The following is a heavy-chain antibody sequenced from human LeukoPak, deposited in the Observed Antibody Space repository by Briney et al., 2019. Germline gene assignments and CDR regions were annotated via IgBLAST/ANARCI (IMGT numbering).Heavy chain of an antibody. D-gene: IGHD1-26*01. CDR2: IYGSGST. J-gene: IGHJ4*02. CDR1: GGSISSYY. Sequence: SDTLSLTCSVSGGSISSYYWRWIRQPPGKGPEWIGYIYGSGSTDYNPSLKSRVTISVDTSKNQISLNLSSVTAADTAVYHCARQGGSYYPFDYWGQGTLVTVSS. V-gene: IGHV4-4*09. CDR3: ARQGGSYYPFDY.